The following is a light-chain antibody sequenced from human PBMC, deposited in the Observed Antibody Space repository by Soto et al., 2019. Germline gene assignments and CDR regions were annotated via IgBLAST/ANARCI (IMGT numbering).Light chain of an antibody. V-gene: IGKV3-20*01. Sequence: EIVLTQSPGTLSLSPGERATLSCRASQSVSSSYLAWYQQKPGQAPRRLIYGASSRATGIPDRFSGSGSGTDFTLTINTLEPDDFAVYYWQQYGSSPLWTFGQGTKVEIK. CDR2: GAS. CDR3: QQYGSSPLWT. J-gene: IGKJ1*01. CDR1: QSVSSSY.